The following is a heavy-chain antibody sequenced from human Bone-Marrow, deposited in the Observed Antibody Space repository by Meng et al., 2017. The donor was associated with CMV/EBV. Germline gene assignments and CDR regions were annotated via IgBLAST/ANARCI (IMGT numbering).Heavy chain of an antibody. CDR2: MNPNRGNT. Sequence: ASVKVSCKASGYTFSYYDIIWVRQASGQGLEWVGWMNPNRGNTAYAQKFQGRVTMTRDMSTSTAYMELSSLRSDDTAVYYCARDRIDWELNYGMDVWGQGTTVTVSS. CDR1: GYTFSYYD. D-gene: IGHD1-26*01. CDR3: ARDRIDWELNYGMDV. V-gene: IGHV1-8*01. J-gene: IGHJ6*02.